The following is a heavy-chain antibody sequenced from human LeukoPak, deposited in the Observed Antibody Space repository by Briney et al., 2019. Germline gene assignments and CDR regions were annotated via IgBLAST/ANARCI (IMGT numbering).Heavy chain of an antibody. J-gene: IGHJ5*01. Sequence: PSETLSLTCSVSGGSIRRGGYTWIWIRQPPGKGLEWIGYIYHSGSTYYNPSLKSRVTISVDRSKNQFSLKLSSVTAADTAVYYCARGGRYCSSTSCYKEGISWFDLWGLGTLVTVSS. D-gene: IGHD2-2*02. CDR3: ARGGRYCSSTSCYKEGISWFDL. CDR2: IYHSGST. CDR1: GGSIRRGGYT. V-gene: IGHV4-30-2*01.